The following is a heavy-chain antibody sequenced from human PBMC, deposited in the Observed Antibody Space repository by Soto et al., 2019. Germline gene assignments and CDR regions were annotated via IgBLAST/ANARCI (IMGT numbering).Heavy chain of an antibody. CDR1: GFTFSSYS. J-gene: IGHJ3*02. CDR2: ISSGSSTI. CDR3: ARGRSSGWYVVAFDI. D-gene: IGHD6-19*01. V-gene: IGHV3-48*01. Sequence: PGGSLRLSCAASGFTFSSYSMNWVRQAPGKGLEWVSYISSGSSTIYYADSVKGRFTISRDNAKNSLYLQMNSLRAEDTAVYYCARGRSSGWYVVAFDIWGQGTMVTVSS.